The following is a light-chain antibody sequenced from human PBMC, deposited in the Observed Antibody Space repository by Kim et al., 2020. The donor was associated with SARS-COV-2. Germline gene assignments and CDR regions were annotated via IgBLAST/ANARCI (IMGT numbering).Light chain of an antibody. CDR2: DNN. CDR1: RSNIGSNY. Sequence: QAVLTQPPSVSAAPGQKVTFSCSGSRSNIGSNYVSWYQQLPGTAPTLLIYDNNKRPSEIPDRFSGSKSGTSATLGITGLQTGDEADYYCGTWDSRLSAEVFGGGTKLTVL. V-gene: IGLV1-51*01. J-gene: IGLJ2*01. CDR3: GTWDSRLSAEV.